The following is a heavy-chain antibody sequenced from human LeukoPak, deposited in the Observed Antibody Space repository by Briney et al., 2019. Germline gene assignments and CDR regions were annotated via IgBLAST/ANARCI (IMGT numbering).Heavy chain of an antibody. CDR3: ARDVDDSSGYYSDY. Sequence: PSETLSLTCAVSGYSISSGYYWGWIRQPPGKGLEWIGSIYHSGSTYYNPSLKSRVTISVDTSKNQFSLKLSSVTAADTAMYYCARDVDDSSGYYSDYWGQGTLVTVSS. J-gene: IGHJ4*02. CDR1: GYSISSGYY. D-gene: IGHD3-22*01. CDR2: IYHSGST. V-gene: IGHV4-38-2*02.